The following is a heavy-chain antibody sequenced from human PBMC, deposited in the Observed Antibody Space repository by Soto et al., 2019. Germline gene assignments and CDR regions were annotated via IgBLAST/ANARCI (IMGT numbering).Heavy chain of an antibody. D-gene: IGHD3-3*01. Sequence: QVQLVESGGGVVQPGRSLRLSCAASGFSFSTSGMHWVRQAPGKGLEWVAVIPYDGSHQYYADSVKGRFTISRDNSKNPLYLQMNRLRPEDTAVYYCAKLLVLEGEVQDFDYWGQGALVTVSS. CDR2: IPYDGSHQ. V-gene: IGHV3-30*18. CDR3: AKLLVLEGEVQDFDY. J-gene: IGHJ4*02. CDR1: GFSFSTSG.